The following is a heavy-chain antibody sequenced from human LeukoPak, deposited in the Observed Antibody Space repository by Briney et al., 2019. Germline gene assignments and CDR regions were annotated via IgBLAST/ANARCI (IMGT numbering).Heavy chain of an antibody. CDR3: ARIVVVPAAVYYYYYMDV. CDR2: IYYSGST. CDR1: GGSISSSSYY. J-gene: IGHJ6*03. D-gene: IGHD2-2*01. Sequence: KPSETLSLTCTVSGGSISSSSYYWGWIRQSPGKGLEWIGSIYYSGSTYYNPSLKSRVTISVDTSKNQFSLKLSSVTAADTAVYYCARIVVVPAAVYYYYYMDVWGKGTTVTVSS. V-gene: IGHV4-39*07.